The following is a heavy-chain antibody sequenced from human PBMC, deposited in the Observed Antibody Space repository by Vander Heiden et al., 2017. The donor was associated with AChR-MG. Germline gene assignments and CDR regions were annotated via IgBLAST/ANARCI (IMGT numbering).Heavy chain of an antibody. CDR3: ARAYIDNDWGCGY. CDR2: ISGRGGNT. Sequence: VQLLESGGDLVQPGVSLRLSCVASGFTFNNYAMAWVRQAPGKGLEWVSSISGRGGNTYYADAVKGRFTISRDTSKSTLYLLLESMRAEDTAVYYFARAYIDNDWGCGYWGQGTLVAVSS. V-gene: IGHV3-23*01. CDR1: GFTFNNYA. J-gene: IGHJ4*02. D-gene: IGHD5-12*01.